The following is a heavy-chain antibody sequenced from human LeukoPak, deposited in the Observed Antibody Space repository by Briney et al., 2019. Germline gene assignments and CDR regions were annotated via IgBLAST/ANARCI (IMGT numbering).Heavy chain of an antibody. CDR2: IFHSGST. Sequence: SETLSLTCTVSGGSISGYYWNWIRQPAGKGLEWIGRIFHSGSTNYNPSLNSRVTMSVDTSKNQFSLKLSSVTAADTAMYYCAKSNGYGLIDYWGQGTLVTVSS. CDR3: AKSNGYGLIDY. V-gene: IGHV4-4*07. CDR1: GGSISGYY. D-gene: IGHD5-12*01. J-gene: IGHJ4*02.